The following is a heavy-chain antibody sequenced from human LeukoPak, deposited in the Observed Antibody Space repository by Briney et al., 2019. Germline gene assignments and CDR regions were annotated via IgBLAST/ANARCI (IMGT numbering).Heavy chain of an antibody. D-gene: IGHD3-10*01. CDR1: GGSFSSGSYY. V-gene: IGHV4-61*01. Sequence: PSETLSLTCTVSGGSFSSGSYYWSWIRQPPGKGLEWLGYIYYSGSTNYNPSLKSRVTISVDTSKNQFSLKLSSVTAADTAVYYCARDFMVRGVPGYYYYGMDVWGQGTTVTVSS. CDR3: ARDFMVRGVPGYYYYGMDV. CDR2: IYYSGST. J-gene: IGHJ6*02.